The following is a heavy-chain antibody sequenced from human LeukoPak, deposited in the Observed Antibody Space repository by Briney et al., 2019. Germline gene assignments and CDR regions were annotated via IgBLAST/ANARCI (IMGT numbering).Heavy chain of an antibody. CDR1: GLTFGSYA. CDR3: AKGHSGSYSPLFHY. D-gene: IGHD3-10*01. Sequence: GGSLRLSCAASGLTFGSYAMMWLRQAPGKGLEWVSAIIGNGGWALYADSVKGRFTISRDNTKNTLYLQMSSLRAEDTAVYYCAKGHSGSYSPLFHYWGQGTLVTVSS. V-gene: IGHV3-23*01. CDR2: IIGNGGWA. J-gene: IGHJ4*02.